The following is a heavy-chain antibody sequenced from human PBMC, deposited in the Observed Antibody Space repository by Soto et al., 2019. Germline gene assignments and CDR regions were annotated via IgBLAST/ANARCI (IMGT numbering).Heavy chain of an antibody. Sequence: EVQRVECGRGVVKPGGSLRLYSEASGFTLSSYRMNCVRHAPGKGLEWGSSVTGSGFFTFQVEYWRGRLTVPRGNVRNSLCLKTNSLTAEYSAVYYCVRELSKGLPLDGWGKGTTVTVSS. CDR1: GFTLSSYR. CDR3: VRELSKGLPLDG. CDR2: VTGSGFFT. V-gene: IGHV3-21*02. D-gene: IGHD2-15*01. J-gene: IGHJ6*04.